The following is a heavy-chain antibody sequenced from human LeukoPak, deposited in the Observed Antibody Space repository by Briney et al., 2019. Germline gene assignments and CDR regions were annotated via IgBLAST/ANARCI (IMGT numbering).Heavy chain of an antibody. Sequence: ASVKVSCKASGYTFTSYDINWVRQATGRGLEWMGWMNPNSGNTGYAQKFQGRVTMTRNTSISTAYMELSSLRSEDTAVYYCARGRGAARKYFGDYWGQGTLVTVSS. D-gene: IGHD6-6*01. J-gene: IGHJ4*02. CDR1: GYTFTSYD. V-gene: IGHV1-8*01. CDR3: ARGRGAARKYFGDY. CDR2: MNPNSGNT.